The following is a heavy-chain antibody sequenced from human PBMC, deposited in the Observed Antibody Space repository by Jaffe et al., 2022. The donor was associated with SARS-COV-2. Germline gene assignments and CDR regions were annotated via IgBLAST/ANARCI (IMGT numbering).Heavy chain of an antibody. CDR3: ATGYDYIRGSSRYTGYFEH. CDR1: GFTFSDYY. Sequence: QVQLVESGGGLVKPGGSLRLSCAASGFTFSDYYMSWIRQAPGKGLEWVSYISSSGSNAGDVTYYADSVKGRFTTSRDNARNSAYLQMNSLRAEDTAVYYCATGYDYIRGSSRYTGYFEHWGQGTLATVSS. D-gene: IGHD3-16*02. V-gene: IGHV3-11*01. CDR2: ISSSGSNAGDVT. J-gene: IGHJ4*02.